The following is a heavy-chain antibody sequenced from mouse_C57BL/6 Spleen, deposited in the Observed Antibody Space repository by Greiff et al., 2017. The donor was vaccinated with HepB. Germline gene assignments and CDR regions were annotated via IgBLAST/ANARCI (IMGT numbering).Heavy chain of an antibody. CDR3: TTVLITTVVGPYLDY. D-gene: IGHD1-1*01. V-gene: IGHV14-4*01. Sequence: EVQLQQSGAELVRPGASVKLSCTASGFNIKDDYMHWVKQRPEQGLEWIGWIDPENGDTEYASKFQGKATITADTSSNTAYLQLSSLTSEDTAVYYCTTVLITTVVGPYLDYWGQGTTLTVSS. J-gene: IGHJ2*01. CDR2: IDPENGDT. CDR1: GFNIKDDY.